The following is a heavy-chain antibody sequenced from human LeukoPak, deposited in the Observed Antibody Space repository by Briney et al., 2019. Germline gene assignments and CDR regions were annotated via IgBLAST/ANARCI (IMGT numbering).Heavy chain of an antibody. V-gene: IGHV3-53*01. D-gene: IGHD6-19*01. CDR3: ARDNAVPGRGYYFDY. CDR1: GFTVSSNY. J-gene: IGHJ4*02. CDR2: IYSGGST. Sequence: GGSLRLSCAASGFTVSSNYMSWVRQAPGKELEWVSVIYSGGSTYYANSVKGRFTISRDNSKNTLYLQMNSLRAEDTAVYYCARDNAVPGRGYYFDYWGRGTLVTVSP.